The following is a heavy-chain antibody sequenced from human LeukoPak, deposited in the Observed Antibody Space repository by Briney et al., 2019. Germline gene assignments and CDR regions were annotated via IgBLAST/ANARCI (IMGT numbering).Heavy chain of an antibody. CDR2: ISYDGSNK. V-gene: IGHV3-30-3*01. Sequence: PGGSLRLSCAASGFTFSSYAMHWVRQAPGKGLEWVAVISYDGSNKYYADSVKGRFTISRDNSKNTLYLQMNSLRAEDTAVYYCARDYIRDGYYYYYGMDVWGQGTTVTASS. J-gene: IGHJ6*02. CDR3: ARDYIRDGYYYYYGMDV. CDR1: GFTFSSYA. D-gene: IGHD2-21*01.